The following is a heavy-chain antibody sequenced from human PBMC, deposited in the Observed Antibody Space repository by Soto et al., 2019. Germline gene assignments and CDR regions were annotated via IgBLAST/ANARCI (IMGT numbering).Heavy chain of an antibody. J-gene: IGHJ4*02. CDR2: ISYDGSDR. V-gene: IGHV3-30*03. Sequence: GSLLLACKVPGFTFSDYGFHGVRQAPGKGLEWVAMISYDGSDRYYRDSVQVRFTISRDDSKNTVFLQMNSLRTEDTAMYYCERSTYCNGGSCYPQYWGPGTLVTVSS. CDR1: GFTFSDYG. D-gene: IGHD2-15*01. CDR3: ERSTYCNGGSCYPQY.